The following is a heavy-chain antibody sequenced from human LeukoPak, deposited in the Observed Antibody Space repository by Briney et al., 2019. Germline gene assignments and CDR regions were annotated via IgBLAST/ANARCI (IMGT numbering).Heavy chain of an antibody. CDR3: ATSSSGWFNYYYYMDV. V-gene: IGHV4-59*12. CDR1: GGSISSYY. Sequence: SGTLSLTCTVSGGSISSYYWSWIRQPPGKGLEWIGYIYYSGSTNYNPSLKSRVTMSVDTSKNQFSLKLSSVTAADTAVYYCATSSSGWFNYYYYMDVWGKGTTVTVSS. D-gene: IGHD6-19*01. J-gene: IGHJ6*03. CDR2: IYYSGST.